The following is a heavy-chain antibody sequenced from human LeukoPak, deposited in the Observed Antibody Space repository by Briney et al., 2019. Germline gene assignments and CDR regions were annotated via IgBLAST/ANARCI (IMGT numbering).Heavy chain of an antibody. CDR1: GFTFSRYW. J-gene: IGHJ4*02. CDR3: ARELPFDY. Sequence: PGGSLRLSCTASGFTFSRYWMHWVRRAPGKGLVWVSRISGDGSTTNYAESVKGRFTISRDNAKNTLYLQMNSLRAEDTAVYYCARELPFDYWGQGTLVTVSS. CDR2: ISGDGSTT. V-gene: IGHV3-74*01.